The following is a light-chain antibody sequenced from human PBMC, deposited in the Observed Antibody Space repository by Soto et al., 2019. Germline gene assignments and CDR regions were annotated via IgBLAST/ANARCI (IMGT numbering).Light chain of an antibody. CDR3: QHYNSYSEA. V-gene: IGKV1-5*03. Sequence: IQMTQSPSSLSASVGDRVIITCRASQGIKNDLGWYQQKPGKAPKLLIHKASTLESWVPSRFSGSGSGTEFTLTISSLQPDDFTTYYCQHYNSYSEAFGQGTKVDIK. CDR1: QGIKND. CDR2: KAS. J-gene: IGKJ1*01.